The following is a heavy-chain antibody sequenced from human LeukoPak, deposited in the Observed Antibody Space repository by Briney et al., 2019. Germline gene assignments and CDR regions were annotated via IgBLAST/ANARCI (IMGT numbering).Heavy chain of an antibody. CDR1: GGSISSYC. D-gene: IGHD2-21*02. V-gene: IGHV4-59*01. CDR3: ARVSRTPTAYFDY. CDR2: IYYSGST. Sequence: SETLSLTCTVSGGSISSYCWSWIRQPPGKGLEWIGYIYYSGSTNYNPSLKSRVTISVDTSKNQFSLKLSSVTAADTAVYYCARVSRTPTAYFDYWGQGTLVTVSS. J-gene: IGHJ4*02.